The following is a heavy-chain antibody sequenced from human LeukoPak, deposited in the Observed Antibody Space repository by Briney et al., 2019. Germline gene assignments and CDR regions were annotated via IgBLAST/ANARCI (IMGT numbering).Heavy chain of an antibody. CDR3: ARDRDGYYFDY. CDR1: GFTFSSYE. CDR2: ISSSGSTI. V-gene: IGHV3-48*03. J-gene: IGHJ4*02. Sequence: GGSLRLSCAASGFTFSSYEMNWVRQAPGKGLEWVSYISSSGSTIYYADSVKGRFTISRDNAKNSLYLQMNSLRAEDTAVYYCARDRDGYYFDYWGQGTLVTVSS. D-gene: IGHD2-21*02.